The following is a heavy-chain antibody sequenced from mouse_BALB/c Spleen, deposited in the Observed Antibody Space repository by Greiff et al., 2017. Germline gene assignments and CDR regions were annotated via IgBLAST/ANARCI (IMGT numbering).Heavy chain of an antibody. J-gene: IGHJ2*01. V-gene: IGHV1-82*01. CDR1: GYAFSSSW. CDR2: IYPGDGDT. CDR3: ARVDRSYYFDY. Sequence: VKLQESGPELVKPGASVKISCKASGYAFSSSWMNWVKQRPGQGLEWIGRIYPGDGDTNYNGKFKGKATLTADKSSSTAYMQLSSLTSVDSAVYFCARVDRSYYFDYWGQGTTLTVSS. D-gene: IGHD2-14*01.